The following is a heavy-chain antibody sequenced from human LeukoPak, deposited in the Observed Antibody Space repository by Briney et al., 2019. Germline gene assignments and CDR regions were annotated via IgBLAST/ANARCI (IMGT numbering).Heavy chain of an antibody. CDR1: GYTFTGYY. Sequence: GASVKVSCKASGYTFTGYYMHWVRQAPGQGLEWMGRINPNSGGTNYAQKFQGRVTMTRDTSIGTAYMELSRLRSDDTAVYYCARDLGNYYDSSGYFQFDYWGQGTLVTVSS. V-gene: IGHV1-2*06. CDR3: ARDLGNYYDSSGYFQFDY. CDR2: INPNSGGT. D-gene: IGHD3-22*01. J-gene: IGHJ4*02.